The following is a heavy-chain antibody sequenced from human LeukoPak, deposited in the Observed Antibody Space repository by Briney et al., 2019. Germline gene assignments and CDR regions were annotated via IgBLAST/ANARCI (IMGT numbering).Heavy chain of an antibody. J-gene: IGHJ5*02. D-gene: IGHD3-10*01. V-gene: IGHV3-53*01. CDR2: IYSDGST. CDR3: ASYFGRS. Sequence: GGSLRLSCAAAGFTVSSNFMMWVRQAPGKGLEWVSFIYSDGSTYYTDSVKGRFTISGDTFRNTLYLQMNNLRAEDTAIYYCASYFGRSWGQGTLVTVSS. CDR1: GFTVSSNF.